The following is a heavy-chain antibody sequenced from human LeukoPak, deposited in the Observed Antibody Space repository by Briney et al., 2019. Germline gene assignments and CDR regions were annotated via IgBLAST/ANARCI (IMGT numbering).Heavy chain of an antibody. V-gene: IGHV4-39*07. Sequence: SETLSLTCTVSGDSLSSSNDYWGWIRQPPGKGLEWIGSVYYSGSTYYNPSLKSRVTISVDTSKNQFSLKVGSVTAADTAVYYCARVPRSYYYYYYMDVWGKGTTVTVSS. J-gene: IGHJ6*03. CDR1: GDSLSSSNDY. CDR3: ARVPRSYYYYYYMDV. CDR2: VYYSGST.